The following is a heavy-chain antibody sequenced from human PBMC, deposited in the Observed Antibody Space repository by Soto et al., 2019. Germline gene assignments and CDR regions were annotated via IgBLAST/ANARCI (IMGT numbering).Heavy chain of an antibody. CDR1: GYTFRNYI. V-gene: IGHV1-18*01. CDR2: IRPYNGNT. CDR3: ARNCACNAGSSRNYYAMDV. D-gene: IGHD2-21*01. Sequence: QVQLLQSAGEVKKPGASAIVSCQASGYTFRNYIIAWLLQAPGQGLEWMGWIRPYNGNTNYARQFRGIVTLTTDTSTSADHMELRNLVSDDAATYYCARNCACNAGSSRNYYAMDVWGQGTTVSVSS. J-gene: IGHJ6*02.